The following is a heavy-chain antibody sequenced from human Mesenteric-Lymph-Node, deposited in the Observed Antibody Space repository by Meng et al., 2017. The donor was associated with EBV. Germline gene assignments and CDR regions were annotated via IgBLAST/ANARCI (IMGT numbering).Heavy chain of an antibody. CDR2: IYWDDDK. J-gene: IGHJ4*02. D-gene: IGHD1-26*01. CDR3: AHRPGVGAIDFDY. Sequence: ITVKASGTPLVKPTQTLTLTSIFSGFSLTTSGVGVGWIRPPPGKALEWLALIYWDDDKRYSPSLKGRLTITKDTSKNQVVLTMTNIDPMDTATYFCAHRPGVGAIDFDYWGQGTLVTVSS. V-gene: IGHV2-5*02. CDR1: GFSLTTSGVG.